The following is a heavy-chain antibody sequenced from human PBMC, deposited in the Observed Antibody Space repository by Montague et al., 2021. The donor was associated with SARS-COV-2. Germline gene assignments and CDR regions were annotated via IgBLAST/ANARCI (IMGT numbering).Heavy chain of an antibody. V-gene: IGHV3-48*03. D-gene: IGHD3-16*02. Sequence: SLRLSCAASGFTFSNYDMNWVRQAPGKGPEWISYISTSAYTTSYAGSVKGRFTISRDNGKNSLYLQMNSLRVKDTAVYYCTGDYRSIVGDGLDIWGQGTKVTVSS. CDR2: ISTSAYTT. CDR1: GFTFSNYD. CDR3: TGDYRSIVGDGLDI. J-gene: IGHJ3*02.